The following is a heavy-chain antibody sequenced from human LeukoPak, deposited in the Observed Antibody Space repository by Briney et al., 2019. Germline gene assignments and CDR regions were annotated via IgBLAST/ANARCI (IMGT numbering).Heavy chain of an antibody. Sequence: SXKAXXXXFTXXXXHWVXXXXXXXXXXXXRVDPADGEAAYAEKFQGRVTITADPSRATAYMELASLRSEDTAMYYCVTEGYCTSDSCYVHWGQGTLVTVSS. D-gene: IGHD2-2*01. J-gene: IGHJ4*02. V-gene: IGHV1-69-2*01. CDR1: XXXFTXXX. CDR2: VDPADGEA. CDR3: VTEGYCTSDSCYVH.